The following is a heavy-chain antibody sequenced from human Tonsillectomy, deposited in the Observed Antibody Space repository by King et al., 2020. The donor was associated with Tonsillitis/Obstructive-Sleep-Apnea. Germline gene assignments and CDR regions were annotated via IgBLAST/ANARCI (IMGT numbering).Heavy chain of an antibody. CDR1: GFTVSSNY. D-gene: IGHD3/OR15-3a*01. CDR3: ARDGYDIWSGGYLDY. CDR2: IYSGGST. J-gene: IGHJ4*02. V-gene: IGHV3-66*01. Sequence: QLVQSGGGLVQPGGSLRLSCAASGFTVSSNYMSWVRQAPGKGLEWVSVIYSGGSTYYADSVKGRFTISRDNSKNTLYLQMNSLRAEDTAVYYCARDGYDIWSGGYLDYWGQGTLVTVSS.